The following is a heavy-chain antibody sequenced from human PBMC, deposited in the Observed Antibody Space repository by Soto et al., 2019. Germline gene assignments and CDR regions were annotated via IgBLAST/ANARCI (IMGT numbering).Heavy chain of an antibody. CDR3: AKYRRTEAEGFTLDY. V-gene: IGHV4-59*01. D-gene: IGHD6-13*01. CDR1: GDSINNYY. CDR2: IYYTGST. Sequence: SETLSLTCTVSGDSINNYYWSWIRQPPGKRLEWIGYIYYTGSTTYNPSPESRVTMSVDTSKNQFSLKLNSVNAADTAVYYCAKYRRTEAEGFTLDYWGRGTLVTVSS. J-gene: IGHJ4*02.